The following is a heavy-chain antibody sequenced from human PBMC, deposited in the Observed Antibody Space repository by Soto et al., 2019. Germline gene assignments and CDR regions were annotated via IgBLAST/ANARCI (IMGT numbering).Heavy chain of an antibody. D-gene: IGHD6-13*01. J-gene: IGHJ6*02. Sequence: GGTLRLSCAASGFTFSDYYMSWIRQAPGKGLEWVSYISSSSSYTNYADSVKGRFTISRDNAKNSLYLQMNSLRAEDTAVYYCARPRLPAAGDYYDYYGMDVWGQGTTVTVSS. CDR3: ARPRLPAAGDYYDYYGMDV. V-gene: IGHV3-11*06. CDR1: GFTFSDYY. CDR2: ISSSSSYT.